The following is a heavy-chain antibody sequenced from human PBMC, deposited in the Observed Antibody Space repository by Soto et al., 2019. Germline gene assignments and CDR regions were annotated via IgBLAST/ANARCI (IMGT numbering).Heavy chain of an antibody. CDR3: ARVPGYCSSTSCYNYWYFDL. CDR2: ISAYNGNT. D-gene: IGHD2-2*01. V-gene: IGHV1-18*01. J-gene: IGHJ2*01. Sequence: ASVKVSCKASGYTFTSYGISWVRQAPGQGLEWMGWISAYNGNTNYAQKLQGRVTMTTDTSTSTAYMELRSLRSDDTAVYYCARVPGYCSSTSCYNYWYFDLWGRGTLVTVSS. CDR1: GYTFTSYG.